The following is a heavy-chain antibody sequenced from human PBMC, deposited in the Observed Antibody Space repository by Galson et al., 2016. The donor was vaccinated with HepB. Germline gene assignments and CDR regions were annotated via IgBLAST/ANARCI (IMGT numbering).Heavy chain of an antibody. D-gene: IGHD1-1*01. J-gene: IGHJ1*01. Sequence: SLRLSCAASGFIFSNFCMTWVRQAPGKGLEWVANINQDGSEKYYVDSVKGRFTISRDNAGSLLYLHMNSLRAEDTAVYYCARELTTRWNVYFQRWGQGSLVTVSS. V-gene: IGHV3-7*01. CDR2: INQDGSEK. CDR1: GFIFSNFC. CDR3: ARELTTRWNVYFQR.